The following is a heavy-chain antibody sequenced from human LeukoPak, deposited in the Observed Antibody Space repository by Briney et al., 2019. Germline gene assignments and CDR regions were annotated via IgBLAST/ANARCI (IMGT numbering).Heavy chain of an antibody. J-gene: IGHJ4*02. CDR3: AREVGASPFFDY. CDR2: IGGSGDT. D-gene: IGHD1-26*01. V-gene: IGHV3-23*01. CDR1: GFTFSSHA. Sequence: GGSLRLSCAASGFTFSSHAMSWVRQAPGKGLEWVSSIGGSGDTYYADSVKGRFTISRDSSKNTLHLQMNSLRAEDTAIYYCAREVGASPFFDYWGQGTLVTVSS.